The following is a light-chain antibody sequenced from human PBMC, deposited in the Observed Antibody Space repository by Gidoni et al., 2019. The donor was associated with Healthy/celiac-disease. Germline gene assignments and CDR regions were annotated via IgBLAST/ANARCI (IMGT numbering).Light chain of an antibody. V-gene: IGLV3-21*04. CDR1: NIGSKS. CDR3: QVWDSSSDHHVV. J-gene: IGLJ2*01. Sequence: SSVLTQPPSVSVAPGKTARITCGGNNIGSKSVHWYQQKPGQAPVLVIYYDSDRPSGIPERFSGSNSGNTATLTISRVEAGDEADYCCQVWDSSSDHHVVFGGGTKLTVL. CDR2: YDS.